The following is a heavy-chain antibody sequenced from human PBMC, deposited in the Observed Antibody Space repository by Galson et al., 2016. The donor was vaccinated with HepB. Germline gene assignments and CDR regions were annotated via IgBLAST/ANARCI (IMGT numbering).Heavy chain of an antibody. CDR1: GYTFTNYA. J-gene: IGHJ4*02. V-gene: IGHV1-18*01. CDR2: ISTYNGNT. Sequence: SCKASGYTFTNYAITWVRQAPGQGLEWMGWISTYNGNTNYSQNLQGRVTMTTDTSTNTAYMELKSLTSDDTAVYYCARGGKGGYCTKGVCLSFAYWGQGTLVTVSS. D-gene: IGHD2-8*01. CDR3: ARGGKGGYCTKGVCLSFAY.